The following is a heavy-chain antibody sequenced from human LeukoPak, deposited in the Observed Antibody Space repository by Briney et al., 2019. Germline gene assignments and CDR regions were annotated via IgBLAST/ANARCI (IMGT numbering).Heavy chain of an antibody. D-gene: IGHD5-24*01. CDR2: INPSGGST. V-gene: IGHV1-46*03. CDR1: GYTFTTYY. CDR3: ARSVKMPTIVH. J-gene: IGHJ4*02. Sequence: GPSVKVSCKASGYTFTTYYMHWVRQAPAQGLQWMGIINPSGGSTSYAQKFQGRVTMTRDTSTSTVYMELSSLRSDDTAIYYCARSVKMPTIVHWGQGTLVTVSS.